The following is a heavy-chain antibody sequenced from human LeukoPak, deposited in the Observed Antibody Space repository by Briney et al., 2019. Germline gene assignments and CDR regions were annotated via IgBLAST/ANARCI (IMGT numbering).Heavy chain of an antibody. Sequence: SETLSLTCTVSGGSISSYYWSWIRQPAGKGLEYIGRIYARGSTNYNPSLKSRVTVSVDTSTNQFSLDLSSVTAADTAVYYCARGGDYGGNNEGFDYWGQGTLVTVPS. V-gene: IGHV4-4*07. CDR2: IYARGST. CDR1: GGSISSYY. D-gene: IGHD4-23*01. J-gene: IGHJ4*02. CDR3: ARGGDYGGNNEGFDY.